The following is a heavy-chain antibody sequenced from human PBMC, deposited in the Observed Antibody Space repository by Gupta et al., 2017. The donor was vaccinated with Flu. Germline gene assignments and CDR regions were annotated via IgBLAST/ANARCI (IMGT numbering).Heavy chain of an antibody. D-gene: IGHD3-3*01. V-gene: IGHV4-34*01. CDR3: ASWSGRPYYYYGMDV. CDR2: INHSGST. Sequence: VQLQQWGAGLLKPSETLSLTCAVYGGSFSGYYWSWIRQPPGKGLEWIGEINHSGSTNYNPSLKRRVTISVDTSKNQFSLKLSSVTAADTAVYYCASWSGRPYYYYGMDVWGQGTTVTVSS. CDR1: GGSFSGYY. J-gene: IGHJ6*02.